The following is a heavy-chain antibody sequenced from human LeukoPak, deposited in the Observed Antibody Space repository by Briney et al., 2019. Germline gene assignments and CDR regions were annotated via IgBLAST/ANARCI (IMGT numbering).Heavy chain of an antibody. D-gene: IGHD6-13*01. CDR2: IYYEGST. CDR1: GVSIISYY. Sequence: SETLSLTCTVSGVSIISYYWNWIRQPPGKGLEWVGYIYYEGSTKYNPSLNSRVTITVDTSKNQFSLKLTSVTAADTAVYYCASPSSSWLYFDYWSQGTLVTVSS. CDR3: ASPSSSWLYFDY. V-gene: IGHV4-59*01. J-gene: IGHJ4*02.